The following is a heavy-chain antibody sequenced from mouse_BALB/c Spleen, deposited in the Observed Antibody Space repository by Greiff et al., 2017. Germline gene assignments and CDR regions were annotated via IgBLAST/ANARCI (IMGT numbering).Heavy chain of an antibody. CDR1: GFTFSSYG. Sequence: EVMLVESGGGLVQPGGSLKLSCAASGFTFSSYGMSWVRQTPDKRLELVATINSNGGSTYYPDSVKGRFTISRDNAKNTLYLQMSSLRSEDTAMCYCAGGGGNYYFDSWGKGTTLTVSS. CDR2: INSNGGST. D-gene: IGHD2-1*01. J-gene: IGHJ2*01. V-gene: IGHV5-6-3*01. CDR3: AGGGGNYYFDS.